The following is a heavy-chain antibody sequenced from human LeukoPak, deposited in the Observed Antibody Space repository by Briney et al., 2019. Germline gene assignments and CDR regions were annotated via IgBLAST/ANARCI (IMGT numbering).Heavy chain of an antibody. J-gene: IGHJ4*02. CDR3: ASTIFGVVIIDY. D-gene: IGHD3-3*01. Sequence: EASVKVSCKASGGTFSSYAISWVRQAPGQGLEWMGRIIPILGIANYAQKFQGRVTITADKSTSTAYMELSSLRSEDTAVYYCASTIFGVVIIDYWGQGTLVTVSS. CDR1: GGTFSSYA. V-gene: IGHV1-69*04. CDR2: IIPILGIA.